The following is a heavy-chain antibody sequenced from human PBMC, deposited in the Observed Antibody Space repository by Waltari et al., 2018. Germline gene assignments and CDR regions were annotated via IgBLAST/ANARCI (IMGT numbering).Heavy chain of an antibody. CDR2: MNPNSGNT. J-gene: IGHJ4*02. CDR1: GYSFTDYD. D-gene: IGHD2-21*01. CDR3: ARERVGGGRDCCPFDS. V-gene: IGHV1-8*02. Sequence: QVQLVQSGAEVKKPGASVKVSCTASGYSFTDYDVNWVRQATGHGLEWMGWMNPNSGNTGYAQKFQGRVTMTRDSSISTAYLELSSLRSEDSAVYYCARERVGGGRDCCPFDSWGQGTLVTVSS.